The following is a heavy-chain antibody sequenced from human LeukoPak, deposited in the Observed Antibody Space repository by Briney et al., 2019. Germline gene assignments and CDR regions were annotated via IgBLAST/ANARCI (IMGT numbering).Heavy chain of an antibody. V-gene: IGHV1-18*01. CDR2: ISADNGNT. D-gene: IGHD2-2*01. J-gene: IGHJ5*01. Sequence: ASVKVSCKASGYAFINYGISWVGQAPGQGREWMGWISADNGNTNYAQQLQGRVTMTTDTSTNTAYMELRSLRSDDTAVYYCARDRRGTSWFVYWGQGTLVTVSS. CDR1: GYAFINYG. CDR3: ARDRRGTSWFVY.